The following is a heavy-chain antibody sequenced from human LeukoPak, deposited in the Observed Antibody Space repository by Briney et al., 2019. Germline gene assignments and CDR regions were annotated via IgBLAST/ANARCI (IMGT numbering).Heavy chain of an antibody. J-gene: IGHJ4*02. CDR3: AKDRRLPWDYFDS. D-gene: IGHD5-12*01. Sequence: SGGSLRLSCVASGFTFSSYAMSWFRQAPGRGLEWVSAIDGSGGSTYYADSVKGRFTISRDNSKNTLYLQMHSLRAEDTAIYYCAKDRRLPWDYFDSWGQGTQVTVSS. CDR1: GFTFSSYA. CDR2: IDGSGGST. V-gene: IGHV3-23*01.